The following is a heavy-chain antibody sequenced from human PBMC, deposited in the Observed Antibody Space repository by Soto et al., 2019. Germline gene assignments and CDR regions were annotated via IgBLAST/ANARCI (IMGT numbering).Heavy chain of an antibody. CDR2: ISYDGSNK. CDR3: AKEPPNRAAFNHFDY. D-gene: IGHD6-13*01. Sequence: QVQLVESGGGVVQPGRSLRLSCAASGFTFSSYGMHWVRQAPGKGLEWVAVISYDGSNKYYADSVKGRFTISRDNSKNTLYLQMNSLRAEDTAVYYCAKEPPNRAAFNHFDYWGQGTLVTVSS. CDR1: GFTFSSYG. J-gene: IGHJ4*02. V-gene: IGHV3-30*18.